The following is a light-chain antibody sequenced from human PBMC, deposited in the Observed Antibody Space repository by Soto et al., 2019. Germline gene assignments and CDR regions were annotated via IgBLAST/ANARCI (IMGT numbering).Light chain of an antibody. J-gene: IGLJ2*01. Sequence: QSALTQPPSASGSPGQSVTISCTGTSSDVAGCNYVSWYQQHPGKAPKLMIYEVSKRPSGVPDRFSGSKSGNTASLTVSGLQAEDEADYYCSSYAGNNNLVFGGGTKVTVL. CDR1: SSDVAGCNY. V-gene: IGLV2-8*01. CDR2: EVS. CDR3: SSYAGNNNLV.